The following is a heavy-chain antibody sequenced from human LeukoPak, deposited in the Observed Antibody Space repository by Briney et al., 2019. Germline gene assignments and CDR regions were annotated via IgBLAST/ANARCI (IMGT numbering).Heavy chain of an antibody. CDR2: INSDGSTT. CDR3: ARDLYGDSLPVSWFDP. CDR1: GFTFSSYW. V-gene: IGHV3-74*01. D-gene: IGHD4-17*01. Sequence: GGSLRLSCAASGFTFSSYWMHWVRQAPGKGLVWVSRINSDGSTTSYADSVKGRFTISRDNAKNTLYLQMNSLRSDDTAVYYCARDLYGDSLPVSWFDPWGQGTLVTVSS. J-gene: IGHJ5*02.